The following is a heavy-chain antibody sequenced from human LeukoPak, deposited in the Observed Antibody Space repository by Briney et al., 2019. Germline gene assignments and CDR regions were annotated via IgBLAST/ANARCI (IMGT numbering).Heavy chain of an antibody. CDR1: GGSIRSSSYY. D-gene: IGHD6-19*01. V-gene: IGHV4-39*01. Sequence: SETLSLTCTVSGGSIRSSSYYWGWIRQPPGKGLEWIGSIYYSGSTYYNASLRSRGTISVDTSKNQFSLKLNSVTAADTAVYFCARQVVAVAGTGYFDYWGQGTLVTVSS. J-gene: IGHJ4*02. CDR2: IYYSGST. CDR3: ARQVVAVAGTGYFDY.